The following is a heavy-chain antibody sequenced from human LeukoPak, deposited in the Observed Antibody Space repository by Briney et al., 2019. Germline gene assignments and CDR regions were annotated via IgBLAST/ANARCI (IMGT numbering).Heavy chain of an antibody. CDR2: IYTSGST. J-gene: IGHJ4*02. CDR1: GGSISSYY. D-gene: IGHD3-3*01. V-gene: IGHV4-4*09. CDR3: ARHEPRTYYDFWSGYYTGTPFDY. Sequence: SETLSLTCTVSGGSISSYYWSWIRQPPGKGLEWIWYIYTSGSTNYNPSLKSRVTISVDTSKNQFSLKLSSVTAADTAVYYCARHEPRTYYDFWSGYYTGTPFDYWGQGTLVTVSS.